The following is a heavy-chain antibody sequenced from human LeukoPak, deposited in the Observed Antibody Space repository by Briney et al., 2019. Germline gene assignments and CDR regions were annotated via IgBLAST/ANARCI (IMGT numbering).Heavy chain of an antibody. Sequence: GGSLRLSCAASGFTFSSYWLHWVRQPPGKGLVWVSRINSDGSSTTYADSVKGRFTISRDNAKNTLYLQMNSLRAEDTAVYYCARTYVDYEDWFDPWGQGTLVTVSS. CDR2: INSDGSST. CDR3: ARTYVDYEDWFDP. V-gene: IGHV3-74*01. J-gene: IGHJ5*02. D-gene: IGHD4-17*01. CDR1: GFTFSSYW.